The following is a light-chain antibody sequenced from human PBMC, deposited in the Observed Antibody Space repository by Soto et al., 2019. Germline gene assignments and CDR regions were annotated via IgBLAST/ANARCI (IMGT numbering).Light chain of an antibody. J-gene: IGKJ2*01. Sequence: DIVMTQSPDSLAVSLGERVTINCKSNDSVLYGSNNRKYLAWYQQKPGQPPKLIIHWAFTRESGVPDRFSGGGSVTHFTLSLSSLQAEDVAVYYCQHYINRPYTFGQGPKLEIK. CDR1: DSVLYGSNNRKY. V-gene: IGKV4-1*01. CDR2: WAF. CDR3: QHYINRPYT.